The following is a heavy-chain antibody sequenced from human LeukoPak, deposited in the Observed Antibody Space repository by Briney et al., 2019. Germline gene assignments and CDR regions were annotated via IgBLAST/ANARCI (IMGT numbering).Heavy chain of an antibody. Sequence: GGSLRLSCAASGFTFSSYAMSWARQAPGKGLEWVSVISAGGGDTYYAGSVKGRFTISRDNSKNTLFLQMNSLRAEDTAVYFCAKDHQSITAVAEGDSWGQGTLVTVSS. V-gene: IGHV3-23*01. D-gene: IGHD6-19*01. CDR2: ISAGGGDT. CDR3: AKDHQSITAVAEGDS. J-gene: IGHJ4*02. CDR1: GFTFSSYA.